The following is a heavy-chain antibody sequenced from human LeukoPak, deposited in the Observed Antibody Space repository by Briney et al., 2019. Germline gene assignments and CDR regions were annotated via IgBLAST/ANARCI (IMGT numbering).Heavy chain of an antibody. CDR2: INPSGGST. CDR3: ARGREKKTYYYVSDAFDI. J-gene: IGHJ3*02. Sequence: ASVRVSCKASGYTFTSYYIHWVRQAPGQGLEWMGLINPSGGSTNYAQKFQGRVTKTRDTSTSTVYMELSSLRSEDTAVYYCARGREKKTYYYVSDAFDIWGQGTMVTVSS. D-gene: IGHD3-10*02. CDR1: GYTFTSYY. V-gene: IGHV1-46*01.